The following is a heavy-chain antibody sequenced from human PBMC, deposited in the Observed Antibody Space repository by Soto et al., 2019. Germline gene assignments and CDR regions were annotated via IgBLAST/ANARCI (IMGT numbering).Heavy chain of an antibody. D-gene: IGHD1-26*01. V-gene: IGHV3-53*01. CDR2: TYSGGST. CDR3: ASSSGSYRMDV. CDR1: GFTVSSNY. Sequence: EVQLVESGGGLIQPGGSLRLSCAASGFTVSSNYMSWVRQAPGKGLEWVSATYSGGSTYYADSVKGRFTIPRDNSKNTLDLQMNSLRAEDTAVYYCASSSGSYRMDVWGQGTTVTVSS. J-gene: IGHJ6*02.